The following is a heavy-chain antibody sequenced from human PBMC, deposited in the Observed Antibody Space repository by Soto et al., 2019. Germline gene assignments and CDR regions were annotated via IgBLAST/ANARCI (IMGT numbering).Heavy chain of an antibody. CDR1: GGNFSSYA. D-gene: IGHD2-2*02. CDR2: IIPVFRTT. V-gene: IGHV1-69*19. Sequence: QAQLVQSGAEVKKPGSSVKVSCKASGGNFSSYAISWLRQAPGQGLEWMGGIIPVFRTTNYEQKLQGRVTITADGSTSTAYMELSSLTAAATVVYYCGRSSTYTLIQTPAGKQTYSAMDVWGQGTTVTVS. CDR3: GRSSTYTLIQTPAGKQTYSAMDV. J-gene: IGHJ6*02.